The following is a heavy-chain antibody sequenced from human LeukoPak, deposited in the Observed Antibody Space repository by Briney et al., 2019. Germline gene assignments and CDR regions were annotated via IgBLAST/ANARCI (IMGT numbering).Heavy chain of an antibody. CDR3: ARDLLGDNDY. D-gene: IGHD1-26*01. CDR2: ISYDGSNK. V-gene: IGHV3-30-3*01. J-gene: IGHJ4*02. Sequence: GGSLRLSCAASGFTFSSYAMHWVRQAPGKGLEWVAVISYDGSNKYYADSVKGRFTISRDNSKNTLYLQMNSLRAEDTAVYYCARDLLGDNDYWGQGTLVTASS. CDR1: GFTFSSYA.